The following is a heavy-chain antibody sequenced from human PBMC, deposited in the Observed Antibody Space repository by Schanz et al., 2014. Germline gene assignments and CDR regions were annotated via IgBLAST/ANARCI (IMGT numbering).Heavy chain of an antibody. CDR3: ARDGDFDY. V-gene: IGHV3-23*01. CDR1: GFTFFGSFA. Sequence: EVHLLESGGGLVQPGGSLRLSCVASGFTFFGSFAMSWVRQAPGKGLEWVSAINGNGGITYYADPVKGRFTISRDNSKNTLYLQMNSLRAEDTAVYYCARDGDFDYWGQGTLVTVSS. CDR2: INGNGGIT. J-gene: IGHJ4*02.